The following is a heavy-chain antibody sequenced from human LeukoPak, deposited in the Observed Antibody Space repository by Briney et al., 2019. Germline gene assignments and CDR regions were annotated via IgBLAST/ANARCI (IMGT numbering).Heavy chain of an antibody. CDR1: GFTFSDYW. Sequence: GGSLRLSCVASGFTFSDYWMSWFRQAPGKGLEWVANIKEDGSENYYVDSVRGRFTISRDNAKNSLYLQMNSLRAEDTAMYYCARAYAGGIFDSWSQGTLVTVSS. V-gene: IGHV3-7*04. J-gene: IGHJ4*02. D-gene: IGHD3-16*01. CDR2: IKEDGSEN. CDR3: ARAYAGGIFDS.